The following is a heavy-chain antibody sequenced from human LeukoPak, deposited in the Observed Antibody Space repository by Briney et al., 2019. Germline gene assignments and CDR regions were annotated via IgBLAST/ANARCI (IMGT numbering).Heavy chain of an antibody. J-gene: IGHJ4*02. Sequence: SETLSLTCTVSGGSISSSSCYWGWIRQPPGKGLEWIGSIYYSGSTYYNPSLKSRVTISVDTSKNQFSLKLSSVTAADTAVYYCARELNDFWSGDYFDYWGQGILVTVSS. V-gene: IGHV4-39*07. CDR3: ARELNDFWSGDYFDY. CDR2: IYYSGST. CDR1: GGSISSSSCY. D-gene: IGHD3-3*01.